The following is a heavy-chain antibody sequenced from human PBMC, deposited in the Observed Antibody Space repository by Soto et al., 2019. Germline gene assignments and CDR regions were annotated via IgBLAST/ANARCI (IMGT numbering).Heavy chain of an antibody. CDR3: ARVAVAGTGSSSWFDS. CDR2: ISAYNGNT. CDR1: GYTFTSYG. J-gene: IGHJ5*01. Sequence: ASVKVSCKASGYTFTSYGISWVRQAPGQGLEWMGWISAYNGNTNYAQKLQGRVTMTTDTSTSTAYMELRSLRSDDTAVYYCARVAVAGTGSSSWFDSWGQGTLVTVS. V-gene: IGHV1-18*01. D-gene: IGHD6-19*01.